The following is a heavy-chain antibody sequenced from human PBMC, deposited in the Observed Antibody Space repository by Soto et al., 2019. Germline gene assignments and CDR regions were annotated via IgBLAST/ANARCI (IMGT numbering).Heavy chain of an antibody. D-gene: IGHD3-10*01. Sequence: QLQLQESGSGLVKPSQTLSLTCAVSGGSISSGGYSWSWIRQPPGKGLEWIGYIYHSGSTYYNPSRKSRVTITVDRSKNQFSLKLSSVTAADTAVYYCGRARLWCGANGDYGMDVWGQGTTVTVSS. V-gene: IGHV4-30-2*01. J-gene: IGHJ6*02. CDR2: IYHSGST. CDR1: GGSISSGGYS. CDR3: GRARLWCGANGDYGMDV.